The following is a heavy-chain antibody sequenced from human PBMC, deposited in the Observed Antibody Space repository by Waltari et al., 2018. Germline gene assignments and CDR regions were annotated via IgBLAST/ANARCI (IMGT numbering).Heavy chain of an antibody. CDR3: ARHDLYSSRKFDP. D-gene: IGHD6-13*01. Sequence: QLQLQESGPGLVKPSATLSLTCTVSGGSIRCDSYYWAWIRQAPGKGLDWIGSIYYSGSPYYNPSLKSRVTRSVDTSKNQFSLKLSSVTAADTALYFCARHDLYSSRKFDPWGQGTLVTVSS. CDR2: IYYSGSP. CDR1: GGSIRCDSYY. J-gene: IGHJ5*02. V-gene: IGHV4-39*01.